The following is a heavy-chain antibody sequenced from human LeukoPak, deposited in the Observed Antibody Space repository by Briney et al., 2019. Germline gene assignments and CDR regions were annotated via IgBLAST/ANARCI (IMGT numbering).Heavy chain of an antibody. V-gene: IGHV3-23*01. Sequence: GGSLRLSCAASGFIFSNFGMSWVRQAPGKGLEWVSAISSSGGTTYYADSVKGRFTISRDKSRNTLFLQMNSLRAEDTAVYYCARSGYNRFDYWGQGTLVTVSS. CDR3: ARSGYNRFDY. CDR2: ISSSGGTT. J-gene: IGHJ4*02. CDR1: GFIFSNFG. D-gene: IGHD5-24*01.